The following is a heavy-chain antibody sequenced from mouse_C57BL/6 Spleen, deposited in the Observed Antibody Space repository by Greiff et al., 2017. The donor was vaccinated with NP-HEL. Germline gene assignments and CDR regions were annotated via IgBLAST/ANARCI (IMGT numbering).Heavy chain of an antibody. D-gene: IGHD2-2*01. CDR2: INPNNGGT. CDR1: GYTFTDYN. J-gene: IGHJ3*01. V-gene: IGHV1-22*01. Sequence: VQLQQSGPELVKPGASVKMSCKASGYTFTDYNMHWVKQSHGKSLEWIGYINPNNGGTSYNQKFKGKATLTVNKSSSTAYMELRSLTSEDSAVYYCARDRGYDGGCAYWGQGTLVTVAA. CDR3: ARDRGYDGGCAY.